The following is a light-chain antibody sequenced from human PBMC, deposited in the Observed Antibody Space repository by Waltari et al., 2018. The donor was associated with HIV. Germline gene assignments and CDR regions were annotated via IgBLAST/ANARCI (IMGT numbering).Light chain of an antibody. CDR3: TTWGGSLSGPV. Sequence: QSVLTQPPSVSGTPGQRVTISCSGSRSNNGSNYVYWYQQLPGTPPKLLIYRNHQRPSGVPDRFSGSKSGTSASLAISGLRSEDEGDYHCTTWGGSLSGPVFGGGTKVTVL. CDR2: RNH. V-gene: IGLV1-47*01. J-gene: IGLJ3*02. CDR1: RSNNGSNY.